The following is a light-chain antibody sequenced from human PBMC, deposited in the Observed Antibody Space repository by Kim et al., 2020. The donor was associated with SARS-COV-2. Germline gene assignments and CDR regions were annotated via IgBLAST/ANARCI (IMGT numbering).Light chain of an antibody. CDR1: QTVNSMF. CDR3: QQYGSSPLYT. CDR2: GTS. Sequence: SLAERATHPCMASQTVNSMFLNWVQQKPGQAPRLLLHGTSNRATDVPDRFRGSGSGTDFTLTITRLEPEDFAVYYCQQYGSSPLYTFGQGTKLEI. J-gene: IGKJ2*01. V-gene: IGKV3-20*01.